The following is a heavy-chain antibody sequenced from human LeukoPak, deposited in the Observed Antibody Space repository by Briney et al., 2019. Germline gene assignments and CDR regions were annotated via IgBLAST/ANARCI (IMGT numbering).Heavy chain of an antibody. CDR3: ARVRYYDFWSGYYEPDAFDI. J-gene: IGHJ3*02. CDR1: GGSFSGYY. Sequence: SETLSLTCAVYGGSFSGYYWSWIRQPPGKGLEWIGEINHGGSTNYNPSLKSRVTISVDTSKNQFSLKLSSVTAADTAVYYCARVRYYDFWSGYYEPDAFDIWGQGTMVTVSS. D-gene: IGHD3-3*01. V-gene: IGHV4-34*01. CDR2: INHGGST.